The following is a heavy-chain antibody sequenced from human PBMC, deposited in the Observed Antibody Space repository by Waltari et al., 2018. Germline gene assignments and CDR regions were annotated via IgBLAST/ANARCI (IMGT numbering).Heavy chain of an antibody. CDR2: PIPIFGTP. D-gene: IGHD1-1*01. Sequence: QVHLVQSGAEVKKPGSSVKVSCKASGDTFGRFAIAWVRQAPGQGLEWMGGPIPIFGTPNYAKESQGRLTITADESANTVYMELGSLRPDDTAVYFCSRRQIGGPLDPWGQGTLVTVSS. J-gene: IGHJ5*01. CDR3: SRRQIGGPLDP. CDR1: GDTFGRFA. V-gene: IGHV1-69*12.